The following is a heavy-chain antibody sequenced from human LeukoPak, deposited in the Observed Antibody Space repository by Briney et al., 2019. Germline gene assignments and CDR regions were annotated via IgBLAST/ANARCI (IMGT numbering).Heavy chain of an antibody. D-gene: IGHD2-15*01. Sequence: GESLKISCKGSGYSFTSYWIGWVRQMPGKGLEWMGIIYPGDSDTRYSPSFQGQVTISADKSISTAYLQWSSLKASDTAMYYCARHTQGYCSGGSCSHYYYYGMDVWGQGTTVTVSS. V-gene: IGHV5-51*01. J-gene: IGHJ6*02. CDR3: ARHTQGYCSGGSCSHYYYYGMDV. CDR2: IYPGDSDT. CDR1: GYSFTSYW.